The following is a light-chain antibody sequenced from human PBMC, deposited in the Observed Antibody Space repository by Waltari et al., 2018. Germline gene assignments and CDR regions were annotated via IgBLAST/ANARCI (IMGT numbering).Light chain of an antibody. CDR1: QSVSKNY. V-gene: IGKV3-20*01. J-gene: IGKJ1*01. CDR3: QQYDNFLWT. Sequence: ENVLTQSPGTLSLSPGERATLSCRASQSVSKNYLAWYQQKPGQPPRLLIYTASSRATGIPDRFSGSGSWTDFTLTISGLEPEDFAVYYCQQYDNFLWTFGQGTKVEI. CDR2: TAS.